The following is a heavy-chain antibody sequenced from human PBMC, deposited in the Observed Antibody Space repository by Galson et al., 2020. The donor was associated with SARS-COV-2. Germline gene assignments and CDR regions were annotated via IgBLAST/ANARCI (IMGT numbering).Heavy chain of an antibody. CDR1: GFAFSNYW. J-gene: IGHJ6*02. CDR2: IKQDGSEN. V-gene: IGHV3-7*01. CDR3: ARHVRSSGSDTTSYTYYYYAMDV. Sequence: GGSLRLSCAPSGFAFSNYWMTWVRQAPGKGLEWVANIKQDGSENYYVDSVKGRFTISRDNAKNSLYPQMSSLRAEDTAVYYCARHVRSSGSDTTSYTYYYYAMDVWGQGTTVTVSS. D-gene: IGHD3-10*01.